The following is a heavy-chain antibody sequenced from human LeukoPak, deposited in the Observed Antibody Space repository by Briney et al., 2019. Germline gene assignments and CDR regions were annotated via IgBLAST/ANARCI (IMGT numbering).Heavy chain of an antibody. CDR1: GGSISSSSYY. J-gene: IGHJ1*01. CDR3: ARLLPSIGYCSSTSCLEYLQH. V-gene: IGHV4-39*01. Sequence: SETLSLTCTVSGGSISSSSYYWGWIRQPPGKGLEWIGSIYYSGTTSYKPSPKSRVTLSVDTSKNQFSLKLSSVTAADTAVYYCARLLPSIGYCSSTSCLEYLQHWGQGTLVTVSS. D-gene: IGHD2-2*01. CDR2: IYYSGTT.